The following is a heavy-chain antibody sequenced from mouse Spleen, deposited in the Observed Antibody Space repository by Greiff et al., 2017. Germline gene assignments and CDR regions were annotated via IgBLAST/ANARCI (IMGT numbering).Heavy chain of an antibody. CDR1: GYTFTDYN. Sequence: VQLQQSGPELVKPGASVKIPCKASGYTFTDYNMDWVKQSHGKSLEWIGDINPNNGGTIYNQKFKGKATLTVDKSSSTAYMELRSLTSEDTAVYYCARPQTGHWYFDVWGAGTTVTVSS. CDR2: INPNNGGT. J-gene: IGHJ1*01. D-gene: IGHD4-1*01. V-gene: IGHV1-18*01. CDR3: ARPQTGHWYFDV.